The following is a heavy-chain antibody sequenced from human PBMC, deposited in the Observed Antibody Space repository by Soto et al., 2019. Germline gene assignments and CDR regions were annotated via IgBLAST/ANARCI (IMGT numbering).Heavy chain of an antibody. J-gene: IGHJ4*02. CDR3: VVDTSGLLDY. D-gene: IGHD3-22*01. CDR2: IWYDGNKK. Sequence: GGSLRLSCAASGFTFSSNGMHWVRQAPGKGLEWVAVIWYDGNKKYYGDSVRGRFTTSRDNSKNTLYLEMNSLRAEDTAVYYCVVDTSGLLDYWGQGTQVTVSS. V-gene: IGHV3-33*03. CDR1: GFTFSSNG.